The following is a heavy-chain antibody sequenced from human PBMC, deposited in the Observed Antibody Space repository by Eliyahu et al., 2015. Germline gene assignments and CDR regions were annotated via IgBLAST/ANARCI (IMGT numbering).Heavy chain of an antibody. V-gene: IGHV1-18*01. CDR1: GYTFTSXG. CDR2: ISAYNGNT. CDR3: AREGYYYDSSGYYYYYYGMDV. J-gene: IGHJ6*02. D-gene: IGHD3-22*01. Sequence: QFQLVQSGAEVKKPGASVKVSCKASGYTFTSXGIXXGRQAPGQGLEWMGWISAYNGNTNYAQKLQGRVTMTTDTSTSTAYMELRSLRSDDTAVYYCAREGYYYDSSGYYYYYYGMDVWGQGTTVTVSS.